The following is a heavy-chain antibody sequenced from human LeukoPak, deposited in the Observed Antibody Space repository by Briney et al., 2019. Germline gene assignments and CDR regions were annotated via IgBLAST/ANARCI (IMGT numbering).Heavy chain of an antibody. J-gene: IGHJ4*02. CDR2: IYHSGST. D-gene: IGHD6-19*01. CDR1: GGSISSSNW. CDR3: AISSGWYRGLDY. Sequence: SGTLSLTCAVSGGSISSSNWWSWVRQPPGKGLEWIGEIYHSGSTNYSPSLKSRVTLSVDKSKNQFSLKLSSVTAADTAVYYCAISSGWYRGLDYWGQGTLVTVSS. V-gene: IGHV4-4*02.